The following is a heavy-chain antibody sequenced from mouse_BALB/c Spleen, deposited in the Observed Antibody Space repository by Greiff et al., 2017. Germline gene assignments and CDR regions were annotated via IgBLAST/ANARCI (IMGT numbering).Heavy chain of an antibody. CDR2: ISNGGGST. D-gene: IGHD1-1*01. J-gene: IGHJ4*01. CDR1: GFTFSSYT. V-gene: IGHV5-12-2*01. CDR3: ARHGTTVGATGYYAMDY. Sequence: EVKLVESGGGLVQPGGSLKLSCAASGFTFSSYTMSWVRQTPEKRLEWVAYISNGGGSTYYPDTVKGRFTISRDNAKNTLYLQMSSLKSEDTAMYYCARHGTTVGATGYYAMDYWGQGTSVTVSS.